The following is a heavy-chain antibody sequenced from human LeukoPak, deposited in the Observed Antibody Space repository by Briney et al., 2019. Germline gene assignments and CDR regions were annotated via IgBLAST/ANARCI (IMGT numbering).Heavy chain of an antibody. Sequence: PGGSLSLSCTASGSTLSRYWMSWVRQAPGKGLEWVADIKGDGSKKYYADSVKGRFTISRDNAENSLYLQMNSLRAEDTAVYFCARDSPEGNNWGSEPTFDYWGQGILVTVSS. V-gene: IGHV3-7*04. D-gene: IGHD1-1*01. CDR1: GSTLSRYW. CDR3: ARDSPEGNNWGSEPTFDY. CDR2: IKGDGSKK. J-gene: IGHJ4*02.